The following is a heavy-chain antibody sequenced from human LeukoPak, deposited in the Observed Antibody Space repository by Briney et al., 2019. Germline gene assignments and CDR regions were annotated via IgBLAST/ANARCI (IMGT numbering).Heavy chain of an antibody. CDR2: IIPIFGTA. V-gene: IGHV1-69*13. D-gene: IGHD5-18*01. Sequence: SVKVSCKASGGTFGSYAISWVRQAPGQGLEWMGGIIPIFGTANYAQKFQGRVTITADESTSTAYMELSSLRSEDTAVYYCARGRTATRQTDFDYWGQGTLVTVSS. J-gene: IGHJ4*02. CDR1: GGTFGSYA. CDR3: ARGRTATRQTDFDY.